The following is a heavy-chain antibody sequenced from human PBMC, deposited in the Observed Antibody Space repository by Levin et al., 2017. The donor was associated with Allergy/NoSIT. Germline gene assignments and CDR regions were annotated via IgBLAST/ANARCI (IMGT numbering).Heavy chain of an antibody. CDR2: ISGSSGYI. CDR1: GFTFSSYY. Sequence: GESLKISCAASGFTFSSYYLNWVRQAPGKGLEWVSSISGSSGYIYYADSVKGRFTISRDNAKNSLYLQMNSLRAEDTAVYYCARGNDYGDYVIDYWGQGTLVTVSS. D-gene: IGHD4-17*01. V-gene: IGHV3-21*01. J-gene: IGHJ4*02. CDR3: ARGNDYGDYVIDY.